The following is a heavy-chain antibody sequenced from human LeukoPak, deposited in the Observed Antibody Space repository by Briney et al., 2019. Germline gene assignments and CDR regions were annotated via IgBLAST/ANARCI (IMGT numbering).Heavy chain of an antibody. J-gene: IGHJ6*03. CDR2: IYSSGST. V-gene: IGHV4-4*07. Sequence: SETLSLTCTVSGGSISSDFWNWIRQPAGKGLEWIGRIYSSGSTNYNPSLKSRVTMSIDTSKNQFSLKLSSVTAADTAVYYCARQAGSGSYSWVLHYYYMDVWGKGTTVTISS. CDR1: GGSISSDF. CDR3: ARQAGSGSYSWVLHYYYMDV. D-gene: IGHD3-10*01.